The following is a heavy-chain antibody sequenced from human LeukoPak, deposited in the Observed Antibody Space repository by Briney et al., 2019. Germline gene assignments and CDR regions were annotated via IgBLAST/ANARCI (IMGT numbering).Heavy chain of an antibody. V-gene: IGHV1-69*05. J-gene: IGHJ4*02. D-gene: IGHD3-16*01. CDR2: IIPIFGTA. CDR1: GGTFSSYA. CDR3: ASPRGGRFRVGLLR. Sequence: GASVKVSCKASGGTFSSYAISWVRQAPGQGLEWMGGIIPIFGTANYAQKFQGRVTITTDESTSTAYMELSSLRSEDTAVYYCASPRGGRFRVGLLRWGQGTLVTVSS.